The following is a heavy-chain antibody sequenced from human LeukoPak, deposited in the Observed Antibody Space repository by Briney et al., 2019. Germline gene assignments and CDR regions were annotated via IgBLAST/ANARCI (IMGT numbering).Heavy chain of an antibody. D-gene: IGHD5-18*01. CDR3: VTGFTTMAVDYFDY. V-gene: IGHV1-24*01. CDR1: GKALRGLS. J-gene: IGHJ4*02. CDR2: SDPEDGER. Sequence: ASLKVSCKVSGKALRGLSIDLVRQPPGKRLEWLGGSDPEDGERIYAQMFQGRVTMTEDTSIDTAYMELSSLRSEDTAVYYCVTGFTTMAVDYFDYWGQGTLVTVSP.